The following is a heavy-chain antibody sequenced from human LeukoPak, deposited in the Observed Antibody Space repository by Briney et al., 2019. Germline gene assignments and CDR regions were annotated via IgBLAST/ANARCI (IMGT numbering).Heavy chain of an antibody. CDR2: TRNKAKSYTT. J-gene: IGHJ6*02. V-gene: IGHV3-72*01. CDR3: ARERDYYYGMDA. Sequence: GGSLRLSCVASGFTFSDHYMDWVRQAPGKGLEWVGRTRNKAKSYTTEYAASVKGRFTISRDDSKNSLYLQMNSLKTEDTAVYYCARERDYYYGMDAWGQGTTVTVSS. CDR1: GFTFSDHY.